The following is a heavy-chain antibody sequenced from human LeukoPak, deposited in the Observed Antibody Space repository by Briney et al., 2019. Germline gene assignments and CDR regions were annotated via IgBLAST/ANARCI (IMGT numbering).Heavy chain of an antibody. CDR2: IKSDGSST. J-gene: IGHJ4*02. CDR1: GFTFSPYA. V-gene: IGHV3-74*01. CDR3: ARDPDICSGGSCYSHFDY. D-gene: IGHD2-15*01. Sequence: GGSLRLSCAASGFTFSPYALSWVRRAPGKGLVWVSRIKSDGSSTSYADFVKGRFTISRDNAKNTLYLQMNSLRAEDTAVYYCARDPDICSGGSCYSHFDYWGQGTLVTVSS.